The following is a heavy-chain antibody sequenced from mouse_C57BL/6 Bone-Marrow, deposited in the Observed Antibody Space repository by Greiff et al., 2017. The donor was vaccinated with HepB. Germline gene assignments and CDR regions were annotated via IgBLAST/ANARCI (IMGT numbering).Heavy chain of an antibody. CDR1: GYTFTSYW. CDR3: ARDYSPDYYFDY. J-gene: IGHJ2*01. V-gene: IGHV1-59*01. Sequence: QVQLQQSGAELVRPGTSVKLSCKASGYTFTSYWMHWVKQRPGQGLEWIGVIDPSDSYTNYNQKFKGKATLTEDTSSSTAYMQLSSLTSEDSAVYYCARDYSPDYYFDYWGQGTTLTVSS. D-gene: IGHD2-12*01. CDR2: IDPSDSYT.